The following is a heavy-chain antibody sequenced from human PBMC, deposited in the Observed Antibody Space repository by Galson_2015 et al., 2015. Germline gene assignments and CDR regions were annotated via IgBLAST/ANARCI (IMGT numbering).Heavy chain of an antibody. J-gene: IGHJ2*01. CDR3: ARPPSPPERGYSGYDPHRWWYFDL. D-gene: IGHD5-12*01. V-gene: IGHV3-11*06. Sequence: ADYVKGRFTISRDNAKNSLYLQMNSLRAEDTAVYYCARPPSPPERGYSGYDPHRWWYFDLWGRGTLVTVSS.